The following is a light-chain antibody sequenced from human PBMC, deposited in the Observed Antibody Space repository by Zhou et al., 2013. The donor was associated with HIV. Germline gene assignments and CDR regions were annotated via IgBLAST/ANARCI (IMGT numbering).Light chain of an antibody. Sequence: DIQMTQSPSSVSASVGDRVTITCRASQDINFWLAWYQQKPGKPPKLLIYAASSLQTGVPSRFSGSGSGTDFTLTISSLQPEDFATYYCQQANSFSLTFGGGTKVEIK. CDR1: QDINFW. J-gene: IGKJ4*01. V-gene: IGKV1-12*01. CDR2: AAS. CDR3: QQANSFSLT.